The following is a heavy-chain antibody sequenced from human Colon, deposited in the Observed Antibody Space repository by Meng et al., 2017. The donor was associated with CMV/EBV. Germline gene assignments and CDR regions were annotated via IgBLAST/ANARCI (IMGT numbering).Heavy chain of an antibody. CDR2: VFYTGTT. V-gene: IGHV4-61*01. Sequence: GSLRLSCTVSGGSVRSGSYYWSWIRQPPGKALEWIGYVFYTGTTKYNPSLMSRVSISLDTSRNQFSLKVTSVSPAYTAVYFCSCDSPPLAYFDSWGQGALVTVSS. CDR1: GGSVRSGSYY. D-gene: IGHD2-21*01. J-gene: IGHJ4*02. CDR3: SCDSPPLAYFDS.